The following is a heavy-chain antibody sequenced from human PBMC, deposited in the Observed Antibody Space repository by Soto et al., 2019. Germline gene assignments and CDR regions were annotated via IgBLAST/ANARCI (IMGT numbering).Heavy chain of an antibody. Sequence: VGSLRLSCAASGFTFSSYAMSWVRQAPGKGLEWVSAISGSGGSTYYADSVKGRFTISRDNSKNTLYLQMNSLRAEDTAVYYCAKLYYDFWSGYYSWGQGTLVTVSS. D-gene: IGHD3-3*01. J-gene: IGHJ4*02. CDR2: ISGSGGST. V-gene: IGHV3-23*01. CDR3: AKLYYDFWSGYYS. CDR1: GFTFSSYA.